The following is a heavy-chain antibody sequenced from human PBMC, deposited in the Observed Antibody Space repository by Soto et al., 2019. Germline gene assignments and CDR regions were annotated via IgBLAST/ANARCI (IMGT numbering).Heavy chain of an antibody. V-gene: IGHV1-18*01. Sequence: QVQLAQSGAEVKNPGASVTVSCKASGYSFSSYGISWVRQAPGQGLEWVGWISVHNGYTKYAAELQGRVTMTTDISTSTAYMELRSLRSDDSAVYFCARLEHNFGPHDYWGQGTLVTVTA. CDR2: ISVHNGYT. CDR1: GYSFSSYG. J-gene: IGHJ4*02. D-gene: IGHD1-1*01. CDR3: ARLEHNFGPHDY.